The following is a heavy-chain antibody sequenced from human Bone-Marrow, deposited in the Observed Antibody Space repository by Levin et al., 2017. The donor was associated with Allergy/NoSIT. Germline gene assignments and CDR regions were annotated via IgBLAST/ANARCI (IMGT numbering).Heavy chain of an antibody. CDR2: MSEDGTKK. D-gene: IGHD3-10*01. J-gene: IGHJ4*02. V-gene: IGHV3-30-3*01. Sequence: GGSLRLSCTASGFMFSRYSFHWVRQAPGKGLEWVALMSEDGTKKSYADSVKGRFTISRDNSQNTLSLQMNSLRTEDTATYHCARDRAGSYFWFWGQGTLVTVSS. CDR1: GFMFSRYS. CDR3: ARDRAGSYFWF.